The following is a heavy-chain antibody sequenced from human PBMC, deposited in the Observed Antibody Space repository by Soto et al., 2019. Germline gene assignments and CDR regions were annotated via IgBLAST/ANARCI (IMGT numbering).Heavy chain of an antibody. D-gene: IGHD6-19*01. CDR1: GDSVSRNSGA. J-gene: IGHJ6*02. V-gene: IGHV6-1*01. CDR2: TYYRSKWFN. Sequence: PSQTLSLTCAISGDSVSRNSGAWNWLRQSPSRGLEWLGRTYYRSKWFNDYAVSVKGRITINPDTSKNQFSLQLNSVTPEDTAVYYCSRDRAEAGTHYYGMDLWRQGTTVTVSS. CDR3: SRDRAEAGTHYYGMDL.